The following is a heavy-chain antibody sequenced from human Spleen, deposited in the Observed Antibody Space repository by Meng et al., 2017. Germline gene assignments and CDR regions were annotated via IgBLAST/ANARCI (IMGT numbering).Heavy chain of an antibody. CDR2: FDPKDGKT. CDR3: ATARIRVLRGVIDTRYYYYDGMDV. Sequence: ASVKVSCKTSGYTFTGYYMHWVRQAPGKGLEWMGGFDPKDGKTIYAQNFQGRVTMTEDTSTDTAYMELSSLRSEDTAVYYCATARIRVLRGVIDTRYYYYDGMDVWGQGTTVTVSS. CDR1: GYTFTGYY. D-gene: IGHD3-10*01. V-gene: IGHV1-24*01. J-gene: IGHJ6*02.